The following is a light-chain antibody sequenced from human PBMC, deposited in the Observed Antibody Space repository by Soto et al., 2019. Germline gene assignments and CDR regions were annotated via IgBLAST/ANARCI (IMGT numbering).Light chain of an antibody. V-gene: IGKV1-27*01. CDR2: GAS. CDR1: QAINIY. CDR3: QKYYSAPWT. J-gene: IGKJ1*01. Sequence: DTQMTQPPSSFSASVRARVTIPCRASQAINIYLAWYQQKPGKVPKLLIYGASTLRSGVPSRFSGSGSGTEFTLTISSLQPEDVATYYCQKYYSAPWTFGQGTKVDIK.